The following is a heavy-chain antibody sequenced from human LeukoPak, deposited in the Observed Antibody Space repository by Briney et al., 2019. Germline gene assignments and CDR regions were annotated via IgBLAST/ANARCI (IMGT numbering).Heavy chain of an antibody. CDR3: AKSYSSSSYYYYYGMDV. D-gene: IGHD6-13*01. Sequence: PGGSLRLSCAASGXTFSSYGVHWVRQAPGKGLEWVAVISYDGSNKYYADSVKGRFTISRDNSKNTLYLQMNSLRAEDTAVYYCAKSYSSSSYYYYYGMDVWGQGTTVTVSS. J-gene: IGHJ6*02. V-gene: IGHV3-30*18. CDR2: ISYDGSNK. CDR1: GXTFSSYG.